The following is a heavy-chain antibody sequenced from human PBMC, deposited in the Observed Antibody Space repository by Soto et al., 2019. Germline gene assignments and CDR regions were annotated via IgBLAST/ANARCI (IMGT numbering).Heavy chain of an antibody. J-gene: IGHJ4*02. CDR2: ISSSGSTI. CDR1: GFTFSSYE. V-gene: IGHV3-48*03. Sequence: GGSLRLSCAASGFTFSSYEMNWVRQAPGKGLEWVSYISSSGSTIYYADSVKGRFTISRDNAKNSLYLQMNSLRAEDTAVYYCAATPDSSGWFFDYWGQGTLVTVSS. D-gene: IGHD6-19*01. CDR3: AATPDSSGWFFDY.